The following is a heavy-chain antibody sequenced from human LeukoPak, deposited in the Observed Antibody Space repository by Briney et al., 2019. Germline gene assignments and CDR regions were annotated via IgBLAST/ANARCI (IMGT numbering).Heavy chain of an antibody. CDR1: GYTFTSYA. J-gene: IGHJ4*02. CDR3: ARNTETAIPLPYYFDY. Sequence: ASVNVSCKASGYTFTSYAMHWARQAPGQRLECMGWINTGNGNTKYSQKFQGRATITRDTSASTAYMDLSSLRSEDTAVYYCARNTETAIPLPYYFDYWGQGTLVTVSS. D-gene: IGHD2-21*02. CDR2: INTGNGNT. V-gene: IGHV1-3*04.